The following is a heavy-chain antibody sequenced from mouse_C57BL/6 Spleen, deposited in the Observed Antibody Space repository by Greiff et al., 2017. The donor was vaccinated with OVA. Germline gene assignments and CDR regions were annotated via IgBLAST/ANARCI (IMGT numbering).Heavy chain of an antibody. Sequence: VQLQQSGPELVKPGASVKIPCKASGYTFTDYNMDWVKQSHGKSLEWIGDINPNNGGTIYNQKFKGKATLTVDKSSSTAYMELRSLTSEDTAVYYCARDTTVVGTSYAMDYWGQGTSVTVSS. CDR2: INPNNGGT. CDR3: ARDTTVVGTSYAMDY. CDR1: GYTFTDYN. V-gene: IGHV1-18*01. J-gene: IGHJ4*01. D-gene: IGHD1-1*01.